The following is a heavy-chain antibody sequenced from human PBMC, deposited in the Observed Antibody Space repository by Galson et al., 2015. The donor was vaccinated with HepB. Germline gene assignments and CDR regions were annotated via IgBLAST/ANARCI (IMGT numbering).Heavy chain of an antibody. J-gene: IGHJ4*02. D-gene: IGHD6-19*01. Sequence: PALVKPTQTLTLTCTFSGFSLSTSGVGVGWIRQPPGKALEWLALIYGDDEKRYSPSLKSRLTITKDTSKNQVVLTMTNMDPVDTATYYCAHETHSTVWYKWHYFDYWGQGTLVTVSS. CDR2: IYGDDEK. CDR3: AHETHSTVWYKWHYFDY. CDR1: GFSLSTSGVG. V-gene: IGHV2-5*02.